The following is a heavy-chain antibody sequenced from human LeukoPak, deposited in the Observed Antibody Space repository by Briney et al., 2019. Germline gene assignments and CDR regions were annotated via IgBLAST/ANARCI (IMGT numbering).Heavy chain of an antibody. CDR3: ARGGRCTCCYTPQGPGAYYFDY. J-gene: IGHJ4*02. V-gene: IGHV5-51*01. CDR1: GYSFTSYW. D-gene: IGHD2-2*02. Sequence: GESLKISCKGSGYSFTSYWIGWVRQMTGKGLEWMGIIYPGDSDTRYSPSFQGQVTISADKSISTAYLQWSSLKASDTAMYYCARGGRCTCCYTPQGPGAYYFDYWGQGTLVTVSS. CDR2: IYPGDSDT.